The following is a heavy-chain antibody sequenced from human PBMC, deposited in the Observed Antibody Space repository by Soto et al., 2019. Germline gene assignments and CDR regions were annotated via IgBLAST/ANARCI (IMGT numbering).Heavy chain of an antibody. D-gene: IGHD3-10*01. J-gene: IGHJ5*02. Sequence: TLSLTCTVSGGSISSYYWSWIRQPPGKGLEWIGYIYYSGSTNYNPSLKSRVTISVDTSKNQFSLKLSSVTAADTAVYYCARGPMAPGFWFDPWGQGTLVTVSS. CDR3: ARGPMAPGFWFDP. CDR2: IYYSGST. V-gene: IGHV4-59*01. CDR1: GGSISSYY.